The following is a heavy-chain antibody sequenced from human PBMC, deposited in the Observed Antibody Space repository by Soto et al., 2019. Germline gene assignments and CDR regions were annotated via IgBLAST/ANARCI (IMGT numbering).Heavy chain of an antibody. CDR1: GGTFSSYT. CDR3: ARDDIVVVPAARVFDY. CDR2: IIPILGIA. D-gene: IGHD2-2*01. J-gene: IGHJ4*02. V-gene: IGHV1-69*04. Sequence: SVKVSCKASGGTFSSYTISWVRQAPGQGLEWMGRIIPILGIANYAQKFQGRVTITADKSTSTAYMELSSLRSEDTAVYYCARDDIVVVPAARVFDYWGQGTLVTGSS.